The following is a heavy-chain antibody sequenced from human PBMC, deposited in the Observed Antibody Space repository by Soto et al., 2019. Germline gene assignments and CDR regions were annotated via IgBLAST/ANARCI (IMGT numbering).Heavy chain of an antibody. CDR2: IYHSGST. V-gene: IGHV4-4*02. D-gene: IGHD3-9*01. CDR3: ASLLRYFDWWDFDY. CDR1: GGSISSSNW. Sequence: SETLSLTCAVSGGSISSSNWWSWVRQPLGKGLEWIGEIYHSGSTNYNPSLKSRVTISVDKSKNQFSLKLSSVTAADTAVYYCASLLRYFDWWDFDYWGQGTLVTVSS. J-gene: IGHJ4*02.